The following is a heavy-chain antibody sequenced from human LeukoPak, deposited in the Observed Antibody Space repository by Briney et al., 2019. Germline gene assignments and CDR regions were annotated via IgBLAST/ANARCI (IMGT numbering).Heavy chain of an antibody. CDR1: GYTFSNNW. Sequence: GESLKTSCEGSGYTFSNNWIGWVRQMPGKGLEWMGIIYPGDSDTRYSPSFQGQVTISAEKSISTAYLQWSSLKASDTAMYYCARYYCSGGSCHGIFDYWGQGTLVTVSS. V-gene: IGHV5-51*01. J-gene: IGHJ4*02. CDR2: IYPGDSDT. CDR3: ARYYCSGGSCHGIFDY. D-gene: IGHD2-15*01.